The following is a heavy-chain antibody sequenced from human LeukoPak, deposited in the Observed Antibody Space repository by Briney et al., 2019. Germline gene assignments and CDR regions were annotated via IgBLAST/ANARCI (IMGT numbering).Heavy chain of an antibody. CDR1: GGSFSGYY. CDR3: ARGRITIFGVVIKKYNWFDP. J-gene: IGHJ5*02. CDR2: INHSGST. Sequence: SETLSLTCVVYGGSFSGYYWSWIRQPPGKGLEWIGEINHSGSTNYNPSLKSRVTISVDTSKNQFSLKLSSVTAADTAVYYCARGRITIFGVVIKKYNWFDPWGQGTLVTVSS. D-gene: IGHD3-3*01. V-gene: IGHV4-34*01.